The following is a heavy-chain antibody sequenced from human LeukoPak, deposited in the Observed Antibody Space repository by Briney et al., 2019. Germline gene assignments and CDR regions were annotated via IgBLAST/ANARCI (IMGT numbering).Heavy chain of an antibody. J-gene: IGHJ4*02. D-gene: IGHD3-3*01. Sequence: GGSLRLSCAASGFTLSNFAMHWVRQATGKGLEWVSAIGTAGDTFYPGSVKGRLTISRENAKNSLYLQMNNLRAEDAAVYYCAKPQSIYDFWSGYYSGLYYFDYWGQGTLVTVSS. CDR1: GFTLSNFA. CDR3: AKPQSIYDFWSGYYSGLYYFDY. CDR2: IGTAGDT. V-gene: IGHV3-13*01.